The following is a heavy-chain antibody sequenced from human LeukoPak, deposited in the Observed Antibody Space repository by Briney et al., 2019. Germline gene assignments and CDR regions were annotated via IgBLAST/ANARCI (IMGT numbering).Heavy chain of an antibody. J-gene: IGHJ4*02. CDR1: GGSISSSSYH. V-gene: IGHV4-39*07. CDR3: ARETRSSSWSIKYYFDY. D-gene: IGHD6-13*01. CDR2: IYYTGST. Sequence: SETLSLTCTVSGGSISSSSYHWGWIRQSPGKGLEWIGSIYYTGSTDYNPSLKSRVTISVDTSKNQFSLKLTSVTAADTAVYYRARETRSSSWSIKYYFDYWGQGALVTVSS.